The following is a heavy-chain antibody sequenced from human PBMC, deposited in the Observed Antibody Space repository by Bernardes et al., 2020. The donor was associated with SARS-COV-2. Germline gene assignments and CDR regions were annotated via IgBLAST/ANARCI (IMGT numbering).Heavy chain of an antibody. CDR1: GFTFSNSW. V-gene: IGHV3-74*01. J-gene: IGHJ4*02. Sequence: GRSLRLCCAASGFTFSNSWMHWVRKAPGKGLVWVSRINSDGRTTSYADSVKGRFTISRDNAKNTLYLQMNSLRAEDTAVYYCARRVSGDGYYYFDYWGQGTLVTVSS. D-gene: IGHD5-12*01. CDR3: ARRVSGDGYYYFDY. CDR2: INSDGRTT.